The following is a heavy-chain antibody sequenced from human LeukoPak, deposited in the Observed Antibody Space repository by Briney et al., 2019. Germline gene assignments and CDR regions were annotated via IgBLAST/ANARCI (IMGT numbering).Heavy chain of an antibody. J-gene: IGHJ3*02. Sequence: SETLSLTCTVSGGSISSYYWSWIRQPPGKGLEWIGYIYYSGSTNYNPSLKSRVTISVDTSKNQFSLKLSSVTAADTAVYYCARESPYSGSYYPQDAYDIWGQGTMVTVSS. CDR1: GGSISSYY. CDR2: IYYSGST. V-gene: IGHV4-59*01. D-gene: IGHD1-26*01. CDR3: ARESPYSGSYYPQDAYDI.